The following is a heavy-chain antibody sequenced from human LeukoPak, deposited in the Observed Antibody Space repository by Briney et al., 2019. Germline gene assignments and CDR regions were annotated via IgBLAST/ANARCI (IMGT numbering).Heavy chain of an antibody. CDR1: GYSFTTYW. J-gene: IGHJ6*02. V-gene: IGHV5-51*01. CDR3: ARRGSRSSGVYYGLDV. CDR2: IYPGDSET. Sequence: GESLKISCKGSGYSFTTYWIGWVRQMPGKGLEWMGIIYPGDSETRYSPSFQGQVTISADKSVNTSYLQWSSLKASDTAMYYCARRGSRSSGVYYGLDVWGQGTTVTVSS. D-gene: IGHD6-6*01.